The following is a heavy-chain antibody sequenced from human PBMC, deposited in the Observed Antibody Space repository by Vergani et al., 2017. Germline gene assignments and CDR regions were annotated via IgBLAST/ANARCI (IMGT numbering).Heavy chain of an antibody. CDR3: VGDVRVSRT. CDR2: ISGNNDDV. CDR1: GFTFSHYS. V-gene: IGHV3-21*01. J-gene: IGHJ3*01. Sequence: EVKMVESGGGLVKPGGSLRLSCVASGFTFSHYSMNWVRQAPGKGLEWVSSISGNNDDVYYADSVKGRFTISRENAKNSLSLDMSSLRAEYTAVYYCVGDVRVSRTWGQGTLVAVSS.